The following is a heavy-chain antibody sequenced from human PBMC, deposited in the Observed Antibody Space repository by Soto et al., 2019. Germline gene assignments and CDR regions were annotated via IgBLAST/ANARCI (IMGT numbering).Heavy chain of an antibody. J-gene: IGHJ4*02. CDR3: ASRANYGDYIAY. Sequence: ETLSLTCSVSGDSIHSYYWTWIRQPPGKGLEWIGYIYYSGSTYYNPSLKSRVTISVDRSKNQFSLKLNSVTAADTAVYYCASRANYGDYIAYWGQGTLVTVSS. CDR2: IYYSGST. V-gene: IGHV4-59*12. CDR1: GDSIHSYY. D-gene: IGHD4-17*01.